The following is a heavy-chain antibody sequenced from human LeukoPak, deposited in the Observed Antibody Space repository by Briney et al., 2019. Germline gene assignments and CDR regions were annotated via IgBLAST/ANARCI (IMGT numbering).Heavy chain of an antibody. CDR3: ASAETYYDFLSAVDAFDI. V-gene: IGHV3-21*01. CDR1: GFTFSSNS. Sequence: GGSLRLSCTASGFTFSSNSNNWVCQAPGTGLEWVSSISSSSSYRYYAEPVKGRFTISRDNAKNSQYLQMNSLRAEDTAVYYCASAETYYDFLSAVDAFDIWGQGTMVTVSS. J-gene: IGHJ3*02. D-gene: IGHD3-3*01. CDR2: ISSSSSYR.